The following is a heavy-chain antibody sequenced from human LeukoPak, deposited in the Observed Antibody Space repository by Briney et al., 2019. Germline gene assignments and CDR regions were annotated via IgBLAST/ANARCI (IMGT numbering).Heavy chain of an antibody. V-gene: IGHV3-53*01. CDR2: IYSGGST. D-gene: IGHD6-6*01. Sequence: SGGSRRLSCAASGLTVSSNYMSWVRQAPGKGLEWVSVIYSGGSTYYADSVKGRLTISRDNSKNTLYLQLNSLRAEDTAVYYCARVVAARRRAFDIWGQGTMVTVSS. J-gene: IGHJ3*02. CDR1: GLTVSSNY. CDR3: ARVVAARRRAFDI.